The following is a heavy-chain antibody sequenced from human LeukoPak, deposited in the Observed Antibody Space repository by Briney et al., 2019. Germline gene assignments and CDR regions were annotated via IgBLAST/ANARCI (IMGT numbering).Heavy chain of an antibody. CDR3: ARVAATYYDFWSGSHPVAFDI. V-gene: IGHV4-34*01. Sequence: SETLSLTCAVYGGSFSGYYWSWIRQPPGKGLEWIGEINHSGSTNYNPSLKSRVTISVDTSKNQSSLKLSSVTAADTAVYYCARVAATYYDFWSGSHPVAFDIWGQGTMVTVSS. CDR2: INHSGST. CDR1: GGSFSGYY. J-gene: IGHJ3*02. D-gene: IGHD3-3*01.